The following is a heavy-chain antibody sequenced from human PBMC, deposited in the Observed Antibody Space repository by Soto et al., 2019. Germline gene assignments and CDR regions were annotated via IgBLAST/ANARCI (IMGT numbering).Heavy chain of an antibody. D-gene: IGHD3-10*01. CDR1: GFTFSTYG. CDR3: AKDFKVSGSHYGTLNYYYGMDV. Sequence: GGSLRLSCGASGFTFSTYGIQWVRQAPGKGLEWVAVISYDGYLKYYVDAVKGRFTVARDNSKNTQFLEMNSLRVEDTAVYFCAKDFKVSGSHYGTLNYYYGMDVWGQGTTVTVSS. V-gene: IGHV3-30*18. J-gene: IGHJ6*02. CDR2: ISYDGYLK.